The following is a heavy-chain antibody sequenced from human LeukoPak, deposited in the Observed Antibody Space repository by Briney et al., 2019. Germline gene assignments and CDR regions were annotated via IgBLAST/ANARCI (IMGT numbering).Heavy chain of an antibody. CDR1: GFTFTISA. J-gene: IGHJ5*02. CDR3: AAGRREFDP. Sequence: SVKVSCKASGFTFTISAVQWVRQARGQPLEWIGWIVVGSGNTNYAQKFQERVTFTRDMSTSTAYMELSSLRSDDTAVYYCAAGRREFDPWGQGTLVTVSS. V-gene: IGHV1-58*01. CDR2: IVVGSGNT.